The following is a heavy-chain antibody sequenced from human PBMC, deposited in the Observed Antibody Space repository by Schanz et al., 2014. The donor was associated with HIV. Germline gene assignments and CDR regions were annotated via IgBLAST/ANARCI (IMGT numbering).Heavy chain of an antibody. CDR2: IYYDGTNK. Sequence: QVRLVESGGGVVRPGRSLRLSCAASGFTFDSYGMHWVRQAPGKGLEWVALIYYDGTNKYYTDSVKGRFTISRDNSKNTLYLQMKNLRTEDTAVYYCAKDRNYYDSKYRGKGNYYYYYGMDVWGQGTTVTVSS. CDR3: AKDRNYYDSKYRGKGNYYYYYGMDV. CDR1: GFTFDSYG. D-gene: IGHD3-22*01. J-gene: IGHJ6*02. V-gene: IGHV3-30*18.